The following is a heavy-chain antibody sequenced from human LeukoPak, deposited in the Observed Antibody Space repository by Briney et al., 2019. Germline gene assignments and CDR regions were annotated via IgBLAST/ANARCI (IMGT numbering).Heavy chain of an antibody. D-gene: IGHD2-15*01. Sequence: PSETLSLTCTVSGGSISSYYWSWIRQPPGKGLEWIGYIYYSGSTNYNPSLKSRVTISVDTSKNQFSLKLSSVTVADTAVYYCARQEWGQLLVFDYWGQGTLVTVSS. CDR1: GGSISSYY. V-gene: IGHV4-59*08. CDR2: IYYSGST. CDR3: ARQEWGQLLVFDY. J-gene: IGHJ4*02.